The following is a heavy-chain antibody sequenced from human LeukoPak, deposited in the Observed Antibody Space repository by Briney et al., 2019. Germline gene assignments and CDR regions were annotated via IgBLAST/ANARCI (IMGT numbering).Heavy chain of an antibody. CDR1: GGSFSGCY. CDR2: INHSGST. V-gene: IGHV4-34*01. J-gene: IGHJ3*02. CDR3: ARLRSGYSYHSRAFDI. D-gene: IGHD5-18*01. Sequence: SETLSLTCAVYGGSFSGCYWSWIRQPPGKGLEWIGEINHSGSTSYNPSLKSRVTISVDTSKNQFSLKLSSVTAADTAVYYCARLRSGYSYHSRAFDIWGQGTMVTVSS.